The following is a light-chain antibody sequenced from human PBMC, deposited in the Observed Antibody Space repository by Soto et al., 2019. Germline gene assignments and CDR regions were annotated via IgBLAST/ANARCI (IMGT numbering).Light chain of an antibody. V-gene: IGLV2-8*01. CDR3: SAHGGTNPYV. CDR1: ASDIGGYSF. Sequence: QSALTQPPSASGSPGQSVAISCTGTASDIGGYSFVSWYQQHPGKAPKLLIYDVNKRPSGVPDGFSGSKSGNTASLTVSGLQAEDEAEYYCSAHGGTNPYVFGTGTKLTVL. CDR2: DVN. J-gene: IGLJ1*01.